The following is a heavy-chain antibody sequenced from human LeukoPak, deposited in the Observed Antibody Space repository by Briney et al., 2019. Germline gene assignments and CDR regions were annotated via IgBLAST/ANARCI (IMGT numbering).Heavy chain of an antibody. J-gene: IGHJ4*02. Sequence: PSETLSLTCTVSGGSISNYYWSWIRQPPGRGLEWIGNIYNSGIIHYDPSLQSRVTISLDTSKNQIFLKVNSVTAADTAVYYCARHTVSRAGGDFDYWGQGTLVTVSS. D-gene: IGHD2-8*01. CDR1: GGSISNYY. CDR3: ARHTVSRAGGDFDY. CDR2: IYNSGII. V-gene: IGHV4-59*01.